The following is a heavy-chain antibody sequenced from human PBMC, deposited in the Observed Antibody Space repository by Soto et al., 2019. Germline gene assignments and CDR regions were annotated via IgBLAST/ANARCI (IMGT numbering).Heavy chain of an antibody. CDR2: ISYDGSNK. J-gene: IGHJ4*02. D-gene: IGHD6-13*01. V-gene: IGHV3-30-3*01. CDR3: ARVPYSSSWSLRAYFDY. CDR1: GFTFSSYA. Sequence: QVQLVESGGGVVQPGRSLRLSCAASGFTFSSYAMHWVRQAPGKGLEWVAVISYDGSNKYYADSVKGRFTISRDNSKNTLYLQMTSLRAEDTAVYYCARVPYSSSWSLRAYFDYWGQGTLVTVSS.